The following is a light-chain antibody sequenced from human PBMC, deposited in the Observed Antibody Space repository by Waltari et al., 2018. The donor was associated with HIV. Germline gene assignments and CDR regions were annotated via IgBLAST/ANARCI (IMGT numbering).Light chain of an antibody. CDR2: DAS. CDR3: QQRSNWPPAPT. V-gene: IGKV3-11*01. CDR1: EDVITY. J-gene: IGKJ4*01. Sequence: EIVLTQSPATLYLSPGDRATLSCRASEDVITYLAWYQQRSGPSHRLLIYDASVRATGVPARFSGSGSGTDFTLTISSRDPEDFAVDYCQQRSNWPPAPTFGGGTKVEIK.